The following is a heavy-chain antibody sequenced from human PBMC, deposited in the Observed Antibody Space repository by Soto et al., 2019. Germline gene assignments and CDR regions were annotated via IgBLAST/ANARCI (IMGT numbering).Heavy chain of an antibody. CDR3: ARGVLRYFDWLYHDAFDI. CDR2: IWYDGSNK. J-gene: IGHJ3*02. D-gene: IGHD3-9*01. CDR1: GFTCSSYG. V-gene: IGHV3-33*01. Sequence: QVKLVESGGGVVQPGRSLRLSCAASGFTCSSYGMHWVRQAPGKGLEWVAVIWYDGSNKYYADSVKGRFTISRDNSKNTLYLKVNSMRAEDTAVYYCARGVLRYFDWLYHDAFDIWGQGTMVTVSS.